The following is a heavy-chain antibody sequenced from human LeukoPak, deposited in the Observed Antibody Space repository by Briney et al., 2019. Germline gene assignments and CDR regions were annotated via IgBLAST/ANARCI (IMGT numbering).Heavy chain of an antibody. CDR3: ARDRPRTDGISGTTWLYY. CDR2: IYYGGST. D-gene: IGHD1-20*01. J-gene: IGHJ4*02. CDR1: GVSISSGGYY. Sequence: SQTLSLTCTVSGVSISSGGYYWNWIRQHPGKGLEWIGYIYYGGSTYYNPTLKSRAIISVDTSKNQFSLELSSVTAADTAVYYCARDRPRTDGISGTTWLYYWGQGTLVTVSS. V-gene: IGHV4-31*03.